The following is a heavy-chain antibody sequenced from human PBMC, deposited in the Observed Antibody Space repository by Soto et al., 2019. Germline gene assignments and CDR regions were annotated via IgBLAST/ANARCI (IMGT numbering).Heavy chain of an antibody. Sequence: QLQLQESGPGLVTPSETLALTCTVSGGSISSSSYHWGWIRQPPGGGLEWIGTIDYSGSTYYNPSLMSRVTISEDTSKNQFSLKLSSVTAADTAVYFCARRKNIGGGDFDYWGQGTLVTVSS. V-gene: IGHV4-39*01. CDR2: IDYSGST. CDR1: GGSISSSSYH. CDR3: ARRKNIGGGDFDY. D-gene: IGHD3-16*01. J-gene: IGHJ4*02.